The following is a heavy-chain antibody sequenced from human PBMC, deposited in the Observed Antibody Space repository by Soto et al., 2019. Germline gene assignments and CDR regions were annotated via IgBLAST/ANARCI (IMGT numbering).Heavy chain of an antibody. CDR2: IYYSGTA. V-gene: IGHV4-30-2*01. D-gene: IGHD3-3*01. CDR1: SGSISSHGHA. J-gene: IGHJ6*02. Sequence: QLQLQESGSGLVKPSQNLSLTCAVFSGSISSHGHAWSWIRHPPGKGLEWIGYIYYSGTAYPNPSLKSRVTIAADRSKNQFALNLRSVTAAATAISHCARATFGVDVSTDVWGQAATVTVSS. CDR3: ARATFGVDVSTDV.